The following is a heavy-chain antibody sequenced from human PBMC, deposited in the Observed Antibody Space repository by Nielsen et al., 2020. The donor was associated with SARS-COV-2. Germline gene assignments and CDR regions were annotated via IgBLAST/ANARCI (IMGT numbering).Heavy chain of an antibody. Sequence: ASVKVSCKASGYMITNYWIHWVRQAPGQGLEWMGRINPYSGGTNYAQKFQGTVTMTRDASISTVYMELTSDDTAVYYCARARATIFGLVMSYGMDVWGQGTTVAVSS. J-gene: IGHJ6*02. CDR2: INPYSGGT. CDR1: GYMITNYW. D-gene: IGHD3/OR15-3a*01. V-gene: IGHV1-2*06. CDR3: ARARATIFGLVMSYGMDV.